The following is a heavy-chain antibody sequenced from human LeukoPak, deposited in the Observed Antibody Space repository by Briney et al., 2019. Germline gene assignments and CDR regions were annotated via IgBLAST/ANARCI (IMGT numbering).Heavy chain of an antibody. Sequence: SGPTLVNPTQTLTLTCTFSGFSLSTSGMRVSWIRQPPGKALEWLARIDWDDDKFYSTSLKTRLTISKDTSKNQVVLTMTNMDPVDTATYYCARMVLPWGSGSYYEEYYFDYWGQGTLVTVSS. CDR2: IDWDDDK. CDR3: ARMVLPWGSGSYYEEYYFDY. V-gene: IGHV2-70*04. D-gene: IGHD1-26*01. J-gene: IGHJ4*02. CDR1: GFSLSTSGMR.